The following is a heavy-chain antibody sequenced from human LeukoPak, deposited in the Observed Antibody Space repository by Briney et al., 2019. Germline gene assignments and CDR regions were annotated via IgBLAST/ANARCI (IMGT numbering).Heavy chain of an antibody. Sequence: SETLSLTCTVSGGSISSGSYYWSWIRQPAGKGLEWIGRIYTSGSTNYNPSLKSRVTISVDTSKNQFSLKLSSVTAADTAVYYCARDSYDSKGAFDIWGQGTMVTVSS. J-gene: IGHJ3*02. CDR3: ARDSYDSKGAFDI. V-gene: IGHV4-61*02. CDR1: GGSISSGSYY. CDR2: IYTSGST. D-gene: IGHD3-22*01.